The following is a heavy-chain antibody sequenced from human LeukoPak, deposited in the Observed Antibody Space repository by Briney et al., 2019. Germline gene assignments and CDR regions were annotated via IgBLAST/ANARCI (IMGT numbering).Heavy chain of an antibody. CDR3: ARVAYGGNFFDY. D-gene: IGHD4-23*01. CDR2: ISVYNGNT. V-gene: IGHV1-18*01. CDR1: GYTFTSYG. J-gene: IGHJ4*02. Sequence: ASVKVSCKASGYTFTSYGIIWVRQAPGQGLEWMGWISVYNGNTNYAQKVQGRVTMTTDTSTSTAYMELRSLRSDDTAVYYCARVAYGGNFFDYWGQGTLVTVSS.